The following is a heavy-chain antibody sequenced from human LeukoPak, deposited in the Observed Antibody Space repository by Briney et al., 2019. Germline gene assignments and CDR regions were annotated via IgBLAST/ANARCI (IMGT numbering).Heavy chain of an antibody. D-gene: IGHD3-10*01. V-gene: IGHV1-2*02. CDR1: GYTFTGYY. CDR2: INPNSGGT. J-gene: IGHJ4*02. CDR3: ARDMWGSVYYYGSGSYQN. Sequence: ASVKVSCKASGYTFTGYYMYWVRQAPGQGLECMGWINPNSGGTNYAQKFQGRVTMTRDTSISTAYMELSRLRSDDTAVYYCARDMWGSVYYYGSGSYQNRGQGTLVTVSS.